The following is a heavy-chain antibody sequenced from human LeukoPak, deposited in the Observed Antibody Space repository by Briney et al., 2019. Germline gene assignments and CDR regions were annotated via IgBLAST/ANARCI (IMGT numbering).Heavy chain of an antibody. J-gene: IGHJ4*02. CDR3: ARHHGHSGYYHYAY. CDR2: IYYSGST. V-gene: IGHV4-59*08. CDR1: GGSISSYY. Sequence: SETLSLTCTVSGGSISSYYWSWIRQPPGVGLEWIGYIYYSGSTNYNPSLKSRVTISVDTSKNQFSLKLSSVTAADTAVYYCARHHGHSGYYHYAYWGQGTLVTVSS. D-gene: IGHD3-22*01.